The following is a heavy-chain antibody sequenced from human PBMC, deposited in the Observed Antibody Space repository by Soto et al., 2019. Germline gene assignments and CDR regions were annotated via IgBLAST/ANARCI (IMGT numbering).Heavy chain of an antibody. CDR3: ARTTAVPNTLRSRYFFDY. D-gene: IGHD4-17*01. CDR2: VYYSGTT. J-gene: IGHJ4*02. V-gene: IGHV4-61*01. Sequence: SETLSLTCSVSGGSVSNKTYYWSWIRQPPGKRLEWIGYVYYSGTTNYTPSLKSRVTIAVDLSKNQFSLRLSSVTTADTALYYCARTTAVPNTLRSRYFFDYWGQGTLVTVPQ. CDR1: GGSVSNKTYY.